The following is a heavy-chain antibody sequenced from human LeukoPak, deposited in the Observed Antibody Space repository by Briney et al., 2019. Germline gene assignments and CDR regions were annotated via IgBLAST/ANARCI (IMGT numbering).Heavy chain of an antibody. CDR1: GYSFTSYW. D-gene: IGHD2-21*02. CDR2: IYPGDSDT. Sequence: GESLKTSCKGSGYSFTSYWIGWVRQMPGKGLEWMGIIYPGDSDTRYSPSFQGQVTISANKSIGTAYLQWSSLKASDTAMYYCARIPVVVTATGGAFDIWGQGTMVTVSS. CDR3: ARIPVVVTATGGAFDI. J-gene: IGHJ3*02. V-gene: IGHV5-51*01.